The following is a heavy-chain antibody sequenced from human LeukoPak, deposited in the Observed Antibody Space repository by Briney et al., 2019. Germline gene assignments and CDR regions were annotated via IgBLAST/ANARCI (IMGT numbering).Heavy chain of an antibody. CDR1: GGTFSSYA. D-gene: IGHD3-10*01. CDR3: ARGKSMVRGGLDY. V-gene: IGHV1-69*06. J-gene: IGHJ4*02. CDR2: IIPLFGTT. Sequence: ASAKVSCKASGGTFSSYAITWVRQAPGQGLECMGGIIPLFGTTNYAQKFQGRVTITADTSTSTAYMELSSLRSDDTAVYYCARGKSMVRGGLDYWGQGTLVTVSS.